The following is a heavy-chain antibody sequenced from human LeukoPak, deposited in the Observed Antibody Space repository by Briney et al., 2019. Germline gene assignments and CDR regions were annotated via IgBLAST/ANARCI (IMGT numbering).Heavy chain of an antibody. V-gene: IGHV3-23*01. Sequence: PGLSLGLSCASCVFTFSSYAMSWVRQAPGKGREWVSVISVSGGSTIYAEKVKGRFTITRDNSKSTLYLQMNSLRVEDTAVYYCAKGGGATVPFDNWGQGTLVTVSS. CDR3: AKGGGATVPFDN. CDR1: VFTFSSYA. D-gene: IGHD4-11*01. CDR2: ISVSGGST. J-gene: IGHJ4*02.